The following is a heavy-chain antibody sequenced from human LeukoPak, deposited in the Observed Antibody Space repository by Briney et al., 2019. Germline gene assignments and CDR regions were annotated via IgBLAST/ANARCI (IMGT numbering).Heavy chain of an antibody. CDR1: GGSISSYY. Sequence: SETLSLTCTVSGGSISSYYWSWIRRPPGKGLEWIGYIYYSGSTNYNPSLKSRVTISVDTSKNQFSLKLSSVTAADTAVYYCARLEYWGMTAIWYFDLWGRGTLVTVSS. CDR2: IYYSGST. D-gene: IGHD2-21*02. V-gene: IGHV4-59*08. CDR3: ARLEYWGMTAIWYFDL. J-gene: IGHJ2*01.